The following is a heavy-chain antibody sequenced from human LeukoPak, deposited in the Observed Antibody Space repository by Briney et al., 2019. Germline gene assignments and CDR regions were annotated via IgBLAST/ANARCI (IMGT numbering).Heavy chain of an antibody. CDR3: AKTSAGIRGGYFDY. V-gene: IGHV3-23*01. D-gene: IGHD3-10*01. Sequence: GGSLRLSCAASGFTFSSYAMSWVRQAPGKGLEWVSLINDSGGNTYYADSVKGRFNISRDNSKNTLFLQMSSLRAEDTAVYYCAKTSAGIRGGYFDYWGQGTLVTVSS. J-gene: IGHJ4*02. CDR1: GFTFSSYA. CDR2: INDSGGNT.